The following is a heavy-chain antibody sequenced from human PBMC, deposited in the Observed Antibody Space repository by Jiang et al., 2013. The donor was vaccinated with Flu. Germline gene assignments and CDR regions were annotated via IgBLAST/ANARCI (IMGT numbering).Heavy chain of an antibody. J-gene: IGHJ4*02. V-gene: IGHV3-30*18. CDR1: GFTYSRYG. Sequence: QLLESGGGVVQPGRSLRLSCAASGFTYSRYGMHWVRQAPGKGLEWVAIVSYEGGNTYYAGSVKGRFTISRDNSKNTLYLQMNSLRAEDTAMYYCAKDKKQWLVRNFYFDYWGQGTLVTVSS. CDR3: AKDKKQWLVRNFYFDY. CDR2: VSYEGGNT. D-gene: IGHD6-19*01.